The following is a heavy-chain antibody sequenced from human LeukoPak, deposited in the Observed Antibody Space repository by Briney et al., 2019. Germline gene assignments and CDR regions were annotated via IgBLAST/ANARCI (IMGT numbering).Heavy chain of an antibody. CDR1: GGSISSGGYY. D-gene: IGHD3-22*01. V-gene: IGHV4-31*03. J-gene: IGHJ4*02. CDR3: ARYYYGSSGFFDY. Sequence: SQTLSLTCTVSGGSISSGGYYWSWIRQHPGKGLEWIGYIYYSGSTYYNPSLKSRVTISVDTSKNQFSLKLSSVTAADTAVYYCARYYYGSSGFFDYWGQGTLVTVSS. CDR2: IYYSGST.